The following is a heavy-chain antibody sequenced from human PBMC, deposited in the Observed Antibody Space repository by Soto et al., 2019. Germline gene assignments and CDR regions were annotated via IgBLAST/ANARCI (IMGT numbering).Heavy chain of an antibody. J-gene: IGHJ4*02. CDR3: ARGKTDRDY. CDR1: GFTFSSYG. Sequence: QVQLVESGGNVVQPGRSLRLSCAASGFTFSSYGMHWVRQAPGKGLEWVAVIRYDGSNKYCVDSVKGRVTISSDNAKNALYLQTNSLRPEDTAMYYWARGKTDRDYWGQGTLVTVSA. D-gene: IGHD2-21*02. CDR2: IRYDGSNK. V-gene: IGHV3-33*01.